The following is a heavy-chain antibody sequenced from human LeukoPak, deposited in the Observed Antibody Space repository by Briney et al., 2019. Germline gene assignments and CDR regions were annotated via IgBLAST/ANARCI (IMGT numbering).Heavy chain of an antibody. D-gene: IGHD5-18*01. CDR3: ARLGGGYSYGYVY. J-gene: IGHJ4*02. CDR1: GGSFSGYY. Sequence: SETLSLTCAVYGGSFSGYYWSWIRQPPGKGLEWIGEINHSGSANYNPSLKSRVTISVDTSKNQFSLKLSSVTAADTAVYYCARLGGGYSYGYVYWGQGTLVTVSS. V-gene: IGHV4-34*01. CDR2: INHSGSA.